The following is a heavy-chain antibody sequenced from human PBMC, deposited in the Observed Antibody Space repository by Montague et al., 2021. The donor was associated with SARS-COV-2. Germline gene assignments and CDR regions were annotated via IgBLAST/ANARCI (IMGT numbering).Heavy chain of an antibody. V-gene: IGHV4-39*01. CDR1: GGSISSSSYY. CDR2: IYYSGST. Sequence: SETLSLTCTVSGGSISSSSYYWGWIRQPPGKGLEWIGSIYYSGSTYYNPSLKSRVTISVDTSKNQFSLKPSSVTAAGTAVYYCARKEMKYSSIWSTGGDWFDPWGQGTLVTVSS. D-gene: IGHD6-13*01. CDR3: ARKEMKYSSIWSTGGDWFDP. J-gene: IGHJ5*02.